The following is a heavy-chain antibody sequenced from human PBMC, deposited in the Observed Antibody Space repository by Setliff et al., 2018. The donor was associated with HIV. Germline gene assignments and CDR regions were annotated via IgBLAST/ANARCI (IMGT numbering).Heavy chain of an antibody. V-gene: IGHV1-69*05. D-gene: IGHD1-1*01. Sequence: SVKVSCKASGGTVSSYAISWVRQAPGQGLEWMGGIIPIFGPANYAQKFQDRVTITTDESTSTAYMELSSLRFEDTAVYYCARAKATRQARPTNCFDPWGQGTLVTVSS. CDR2: IIPIFGPA. J-gene: IGHJ5*02. CDR1: GGTVSSYA. CDR3: ARAKATRQARPTNCFDP.